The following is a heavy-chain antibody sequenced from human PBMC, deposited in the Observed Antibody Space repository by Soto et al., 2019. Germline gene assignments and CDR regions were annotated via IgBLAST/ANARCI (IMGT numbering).Heavy chain of an antibody. D-gene: IGHD2-2*01. CDR1: GFTFSSDA. CDR3: AKDLGATTSWFFFEH. CDR2: ISASGGST. Sequence: GGSLRLSCAASGFTFSSDAMSWVRQAPGKGLEWVSGISASGGSTYYPDSVKGRFTISRDNSRNTLYLQMDSLRVEDTAVYYCAKDLGATTSWFFFEHWGQGTLVTVSS. V-gene: IGHV3-23*01. J-gene: IGHJ4*02.